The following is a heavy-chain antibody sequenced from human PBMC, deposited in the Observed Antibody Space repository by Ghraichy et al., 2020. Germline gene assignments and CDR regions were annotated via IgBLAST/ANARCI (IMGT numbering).Heavy chain of an antibody. CDR2: ISANNGHT. D-gene: IGHD6-19*01. CDR3: ARPIAVSGHFFDF. J-gene: IGHJ4*02. V-gene: IGHV1-18*01. CDR1: GFMFSSYG. Sequence: ASVKVSCTASGFMFSSYGLSWVRQAPGQGLEWMGWISANNGHTNYAEKFQHRVTMTTDMSTSTAYMELRSLRSDDTAVYYCARPIAVSGHFFDFWGQGTLVAGSS.